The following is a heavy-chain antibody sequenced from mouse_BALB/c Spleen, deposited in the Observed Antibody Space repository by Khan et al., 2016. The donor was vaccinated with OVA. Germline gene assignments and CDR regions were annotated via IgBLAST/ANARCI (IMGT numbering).Heavy chain of an antibody. D-gene: IGHD4-1*01. J-gene: IGHJ3*01. Sequence: DVKLVESGGDLVKPGGSLKLSCAASGFTFSSYGMSWVRQTPDKRLEWVATISSAGDYTYYPDNVKGRFTISTANAKNTLYLQMSSLKSEDTAMFYCASHLTGSFAYWGQGTLVTVSA. CDR2: ISSAGDYT. CDR1: GFTFSSYG. V-gene: IGHV5-6*02. CDR3: ASHLTGSFAY.